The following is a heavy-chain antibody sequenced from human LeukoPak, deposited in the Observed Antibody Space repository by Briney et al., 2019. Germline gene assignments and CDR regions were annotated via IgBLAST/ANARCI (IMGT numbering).Heavy chain of an antibody. D-gene: IGHD1-26*01. V-gene: IGHV3-23*01. CDR1: GFTVSSNYA. J-gene: IGHJ4*02. CDR2: ISGSGGST. Sequence: PGGSLRLSCAASGFTVSSNYAMSWVRQAPGKGLEWVSVISGSGGSTYYADSVKGRFTISRDNSKNTLYLQMNSLRAEDTAVYYCTKARIPSFPVGRFDYWGQGTLVTVSS. CDR3: TKARIPSFPVGRFDY.